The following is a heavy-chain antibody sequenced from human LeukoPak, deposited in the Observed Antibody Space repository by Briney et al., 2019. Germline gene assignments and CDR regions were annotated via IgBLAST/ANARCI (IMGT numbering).Heavy chain of an antibody. V-gene: IGHV4-30-4*01. CDR2: IYYSGST. J-gene: IGHJ4*02. Sequence: SVTLSLTCTVSGGSISSGDYYWSWIRQPPGKGLEWIGYIYYSGSTYYNPSLKSRVTISVDTSKNQFSLKLSSVTAADTAVYYCARAPAAYCGGDCPGSFDYWGQGTLVTVSS. D-gene: IGHD2-21*02. CDR3: ARAPAAYCGGDCPGSFDY. CDR1: GGSISSGDYY.